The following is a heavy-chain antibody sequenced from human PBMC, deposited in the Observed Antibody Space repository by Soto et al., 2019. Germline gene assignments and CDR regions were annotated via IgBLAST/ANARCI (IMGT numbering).Heavy chain of an antibody. CDR1: GFTFSSYG. Sequence: EVQLLESGGGLVQPGGSLRLTCAASGFTFSSYGISWIRLSPGKGLEWVSVISGGGDTTYYTPSVKGRFTISRDDFRNTLYLQMHSLRTEDTAIYYCAKLRDFVVLPAGILDYRGPGTLVTVSS. D-gene: IGHD2-8*01. J-gene: IGHJ4*02. V-gene: IGHV3-23*01. CDR3: AKLRDFVVLPAGILDY. CDR2: ISGGGDTT.